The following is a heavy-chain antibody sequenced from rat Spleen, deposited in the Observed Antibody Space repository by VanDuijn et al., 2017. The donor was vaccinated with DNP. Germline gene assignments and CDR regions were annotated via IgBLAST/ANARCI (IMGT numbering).Heavy chain of an antibody. CDR2: IRYDGRSN. J-gene: IGHJ2*01. Sequence: EVQLVESGGGLVQPGRSLKLSCAASGFSFSDYYMAWVRQAHTKGLEWVAYIRYDGRSNYRGDSVKGRFTISRDNAKSTLYLQMNSLRSEDMATYYCARHVLPLRVWDYWGQGVMVTVSS. D-gene: IGHD1-4*01. CDR1: GFSFSDYY. CDR3: ARHVLPLRVWDY. V-gene: IGHV5-22*01.